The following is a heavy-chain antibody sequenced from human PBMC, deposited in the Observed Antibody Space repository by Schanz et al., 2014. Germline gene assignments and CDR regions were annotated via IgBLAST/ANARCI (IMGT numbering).Heavy chain of an antibody. CDR2: ISSSGTTI. CDR3: ARDLEGYDGGGGGCDP. V-gene: IGHV3-48*01. Sequence: EADLVESGGGLIQRGESLRLSCSASGFSFSSYSMNWVRQAPGKGLEWLSYISSSGTTIYYADSVKGRFTISRDNSRNTLYLQMNSLRAEDTAVYYCARDLEGYDGGGGGCDPWGQGTLVTVSS. CDR1: GFSFSSYS. J-gene: IGHJ5*02. D-gene: IGHD2-21*01.